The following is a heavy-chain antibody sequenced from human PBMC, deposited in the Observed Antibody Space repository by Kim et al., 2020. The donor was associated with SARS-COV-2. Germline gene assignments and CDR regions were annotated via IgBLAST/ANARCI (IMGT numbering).Heavy chain of an antibody. CDR3: ARNRRAVDAFDI. Sequence: GYAVTVKSRITISPATSKNQFSLRLSSVTPEDTAVYYCARNRRAVDAFDIWGLGTMVTVSS. V-gene: IGHV6-1*01. D-gene: IGHD3-16*02. J-gene: IGHJ3*02.